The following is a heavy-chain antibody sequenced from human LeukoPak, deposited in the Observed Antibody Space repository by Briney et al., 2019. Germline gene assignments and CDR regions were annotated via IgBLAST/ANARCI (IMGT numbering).Heavy chain of an antibody. J-gene: IGHJ5*02. CDR1: GFTFSSHA. Sequence: GGSLRLSCSVSGFTFSSHAMHWVRQAPGKGLECVAYISYDGSFQYHADSVKGRFTISRDNSKDILYLQMNSLRVDDSATYYCVGEVGSSQMNSWGQGTLVTVSS. CDR3: VGEVGSSQMNS. V-gene: IGHV3-30-3*01. D-gene: IGHD1-26*01. CDR2: ISYDGSFQ.